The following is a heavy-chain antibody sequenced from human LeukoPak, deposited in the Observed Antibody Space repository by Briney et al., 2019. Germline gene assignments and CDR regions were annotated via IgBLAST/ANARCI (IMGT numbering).Heavy chain of an antibody. CDR1: GYIFTSFW. CDR2: IYPGDSET. Sequence: GESLKISCKGSGYIFTSFWIGLVRQMPGKGLEWMGIIYPGDSETRYSPSFQGQVTISADKSISTAYLQWSSLKASDTAMYYCARRFNYDLSGLRNPNFDSWGQGTPVTVSS. CDR3: ARRFNYDLSGLRNPNFDS. V-gene: IGHV5-51*01. D-gene: IGHD3-22*01. J-gene: IGHJ4*02.